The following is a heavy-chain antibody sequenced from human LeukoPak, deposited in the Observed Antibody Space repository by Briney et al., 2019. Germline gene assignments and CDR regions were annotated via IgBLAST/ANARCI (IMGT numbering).Heavy chain of an antibody. V-gene: IGHV3-23*01. CDR3: AKDRIRGDSY. D-gene: IGHD3-16*01. CDR2: ISDTGGGT. CDR1: GFTFSTCV. Sequence: PGGSLRLSCAASGFTFSTCVMSWVRQPPGKGLEWVSSISDTGGGTYYADSVKGRFTISRDNSKNTVYLHMSSLRAEDTAIYYCAKDRIRGDSYWGQGTLVTVSS. J-gene: IGHJ1*01.